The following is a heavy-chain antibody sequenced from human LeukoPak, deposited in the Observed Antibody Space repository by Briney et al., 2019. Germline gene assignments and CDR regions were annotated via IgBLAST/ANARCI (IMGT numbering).Heavy chain of an antibody. CDR1: GYTFTSYD. D-gene: IGHD3-22*01. Sequence: AASVKVSCKASGYTFTSYDINWVRQAAGQGLEWMGWMNPNSGNTGYAQKFQGRVTMTRSTSISTAYMELGSLTSEDTAVYYCTTVRFEVDSSGYYHNYFDPWGQGTLVTVSS. J-gene: IGHJ5*02. CDR3: TTVRFEVDSSGYYHNYFDP. V-gene: IGHV1-8*01. CDR2: MNPNSGNT.